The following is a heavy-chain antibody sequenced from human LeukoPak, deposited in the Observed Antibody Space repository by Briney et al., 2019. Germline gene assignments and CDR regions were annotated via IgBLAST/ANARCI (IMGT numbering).Heavy chain of an antibody. V-gene: IGHV1-8*03. Sequence: ASVKVSCKASGYTFTSYDINWVRQATGQGLEWMGWMNPNSGNTGYAQKFQGRVTITRDTSASTAYMELSSLRSEDTAVYYCARAVTMVRGVGFDPWGQGTLVTVSS. J-gene: IGHJ5*02. CDR1: GYTFTSYD. CDR3: ARAVTMVRGVGFDP. D-gene: IGHD3-10*01. CDR2: MNPNSGNT.